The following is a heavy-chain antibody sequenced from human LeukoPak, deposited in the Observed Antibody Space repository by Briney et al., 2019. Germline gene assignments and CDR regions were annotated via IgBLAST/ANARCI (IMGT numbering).Heavy chain of an antibody. J-gene: IGHJ6*03. CDR3: ATGKELYYYYYMDV. D-gene: IGHD1-14*01. V-gene: IGHV3-23*01. Sequence: GGSLRFSCAASGFTFSSYAMSWVRQAPGKGLEWVSAISGSGGSTYYADSVKGRFTISRDNSKNTLYLQMNSLRAEDTAVYYCATGKELYYYYYMDVWGKGTTVTISS. CDR2: ISGSGGST. CDR1: GFTFSSYA.